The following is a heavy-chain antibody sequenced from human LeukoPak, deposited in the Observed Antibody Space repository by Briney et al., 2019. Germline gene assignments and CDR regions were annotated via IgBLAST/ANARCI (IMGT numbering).Heavy chain of an antibody. CDR2: IIPIFGTA. D-gene: IGHD5-18*01. V-gene: IGHV1-69*05. CDR3: SRAVSVGDTAIVL. J-gene: IGHJ4*02. Sequence: SVKVSCKASGGTFSSYAISWVRQAPGQPLEWMGRIIPIFGTANYAQKFQGRVTITTDESTSTAYMELSSLRSEDTAVYYCSRAVSVGDTAIVLWGQGTLVTVSS. CDR1: GGTFSSYA.